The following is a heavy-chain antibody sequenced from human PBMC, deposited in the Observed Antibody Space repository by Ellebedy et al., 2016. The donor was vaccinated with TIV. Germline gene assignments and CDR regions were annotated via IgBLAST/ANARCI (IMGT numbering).Heavy chain of an antibody. V-gene: IGHV4-34*01. J-gene: IGHJ4*02. CDR2: ANSRGNT. CDR1: GVSFNNDF. D-gene: IGHD2-2*01. CDR3: AASESADSDY. Sequence: MPSETLSLTCSVYGVSFNNDFWNWIRQPPGKGLEWIGEANSRGNTNYNPSLRSRVTISADTSKNQFSLKLNFVTAADTAVYYCAASESADSDYWGPGTLVTVSS.